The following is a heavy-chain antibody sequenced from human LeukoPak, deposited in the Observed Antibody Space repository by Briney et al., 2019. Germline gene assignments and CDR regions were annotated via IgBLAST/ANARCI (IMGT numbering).Heavy chain of an antibody. CDR3: ARDRIPAVAGTFDY. V-gene: IGHV1-2*02. J-gene: IGHJ4*02. Sequence: ASVKVSCKASGYTFTGYYMHWVRQAPGQGLEWMGWINPNSGGTNYAQKFQGRVTITTDESTSTAYMELSSLRSEDTAVYYCARDRIPAVAGTFDYWGQGTLVTVSS. CDR1: GYTFTGYY. D-gene: IGHD6-19*01. CDR2: INPNSGGT.